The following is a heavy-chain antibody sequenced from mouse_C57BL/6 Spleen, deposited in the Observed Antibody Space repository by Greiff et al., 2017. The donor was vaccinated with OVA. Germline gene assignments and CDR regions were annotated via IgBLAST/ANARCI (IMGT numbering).Heavy chain of an antibody. V-gene: IGHV1-26*01. J-gene: IGHJ2*01. CDR1: GYTFTDYY. CDR2: INPNNGGT. D-gene: IGHD1-1*01. Sequence: VQLQQSGPELVKPGASVKISCKASGYTFTDYYMNWVKQSHGKSLAWIGDINPNNGGTSCNQKFKGKATLTVDKSSSTAYMELRSLTSEDSAVYYCARTYYGSSPPFDYWGQGTTLTVSS. CDR3: ARTYYGSSPPFDY.